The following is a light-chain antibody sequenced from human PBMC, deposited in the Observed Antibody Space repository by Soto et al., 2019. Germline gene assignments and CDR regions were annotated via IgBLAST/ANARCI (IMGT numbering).Light chain of an antibody. CDR3: LQRTHLPTS. Sequence: DVVMTQTPRSLSVTPGQPASISCSSSQSLLHIAGQTHLFWYLQKPGQSPHLLIYEVSNRFSGVPDRFSGGGSGTDYTLKISRLEAEDVSIYYSLQRTHLPTSFGQGARLEIK. CDR2: EVS. V-gene: IGKV2D-29*02. CDR1: QSLLHIAGQTH. J-gene: IGKJ5*01.